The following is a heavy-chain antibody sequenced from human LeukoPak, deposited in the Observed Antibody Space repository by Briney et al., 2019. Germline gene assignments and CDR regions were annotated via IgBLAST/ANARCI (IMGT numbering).Heavy chain of an antibody. D-gene: IGHD3-3*01. CDR3: AVGVVPSIFY. Sequence: SETLSLTCAVYGGSFSGYYWSWIRQPPGKGLEWVGEINHSGSTNYNPSLKSRVTISVDTSKNQFSLKLSSVTAADTAVYYCAVGVVPSIFYWGQGTLVTVSS. CDR1: GGSFSGYY. J-gene: IGHJ4*02. CDR2: INHSGST. V-gene: IGHV4-34*01.